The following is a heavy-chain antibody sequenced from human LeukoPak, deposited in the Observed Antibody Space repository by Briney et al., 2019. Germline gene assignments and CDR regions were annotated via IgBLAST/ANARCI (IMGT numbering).Heavy chain of an antibody. J-gene: IGHJ4*02. Sequence: SETLSLTCIVSGYSITSGYHWGWIRQTPGKGPERIGTMYHSGNINYNPSLTSRVTVSVDTSKNQFSLELDSVTAADTAVFYCARLLGSVSFSDVWGQGILVTVSS. CDR1: GYSITSGYH. CDR3: ARLLGSVSFSDV. CDR2: MYHSGNI. D-gene: IGHD3-10*01. V-gene: IGHV4-38-2*02.